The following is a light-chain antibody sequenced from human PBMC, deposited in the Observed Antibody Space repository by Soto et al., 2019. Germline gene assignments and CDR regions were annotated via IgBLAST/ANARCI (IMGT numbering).Light chain of an antibody. Sequence: DVQMTLSTSCLSTQLRDRVTISCQGRKDISNYLNWYQQKPGKAPKVLIYDASNLGTGVPSRFSGSGSGTDFTFSISSLQPEDVATYYCEQYDGLPTFGQGT. V-gene: IGKV1-33*01. J-gene: IGKJ5*01. CDR1: KDISNY. CDR2: DAS. CDR3: EQYDGLPT.